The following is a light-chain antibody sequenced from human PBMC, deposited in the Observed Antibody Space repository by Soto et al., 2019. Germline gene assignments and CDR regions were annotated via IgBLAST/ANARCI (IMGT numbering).Light chain of an antibody. CDR1: HDISNF. J-gene: IGKJ1*01. V-gene: IGKV1-5*03. CDR3: QHYNSYSEA. CDR2: KAS. Sequence: DFQLTQSPSSLSASVGDRVTITCQASHDISNFLNWYQQRPGKAPKLLIYKASTLKSGVPSRFSGSGSGTEFTLTISSLQPDDFATYYCQHYNSYSEAFGQGTKVDI.